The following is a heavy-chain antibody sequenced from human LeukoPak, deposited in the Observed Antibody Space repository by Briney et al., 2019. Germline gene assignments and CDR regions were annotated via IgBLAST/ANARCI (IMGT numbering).Heavy chain of an antibody. J-gene: IGHJ4*02. CDR3: ARRAGAYSHPYDY. V-gene: IGHV3-30*02. CDR1: GFTFSSYG. CDR2: IRYDGSNK. Sequence: PGGSLRLSCAASGFTFSSYGMHWVRQAPGKGLEWVAFIRYDGSNKYYADPVKGRFAISRDNSKNTLYLQMNSLRAKDTAVYYCARRAGAYSHPYDYWGQGTLVTVSS. D-gene: IGHD4/OR15-4a*01.